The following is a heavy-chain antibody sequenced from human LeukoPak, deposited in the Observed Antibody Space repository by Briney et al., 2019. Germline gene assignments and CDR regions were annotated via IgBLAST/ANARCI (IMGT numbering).Heavy chain of an antibody. D-gene: IGHD3-9*01. J-gene: IGHJ4*02. Sequence: PGRSLRLSCADSGFTFSSYAMHWVRQAPGKGLEWVAVISYKGNNKYYSDSVKGRFTISRDNSKNTLYLEMNSLRAEDTAVYYCAREVMDTYDILTGYYPLFDYWGQGTLVTVSS. CDR2: ISYKGNNK. CDR3: AREVMDTYDILTGYYPLFDY. CDR1: GFTFSSYA. V-gene: IGHV3-30-3*01.